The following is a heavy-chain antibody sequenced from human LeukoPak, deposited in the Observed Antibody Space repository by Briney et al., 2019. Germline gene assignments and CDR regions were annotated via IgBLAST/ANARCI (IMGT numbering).Heavy chain of an antibody. CDR3: ARDGRSFGFDY. V-gene: IGHV4-59*01. CDR1: GGSISRYY. CDR2: IHYSGNT. J-gene: IGHJ4*02. D-gene: IGHD3-16*01. Sequence: SETLSLTCTVSGGSISRYYWTWIRQPPEKGLEWIGYIHYSGNTNYNPSLESRVTISVDTSKNQFSLKLSSVTAADTAVYYCARDGRSFGFDYWGQGTLVTVSS.